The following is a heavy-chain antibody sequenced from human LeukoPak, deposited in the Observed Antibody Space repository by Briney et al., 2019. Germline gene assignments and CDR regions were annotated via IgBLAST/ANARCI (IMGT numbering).Heavy chain of an antibody. J-gene: IGHJ5*02. CDR1: GFTFSNYW. CDR3: ARDRYNWNDGFKFDP. D-gene: IGHD1-1*01. CDR2: ISTDGSST. Sequence: GGSLRLSCAASGFTFSNYWMHWVRQAPGKGLVWVSRISTDGSSTTYADSVKGRFTISRDNAKNTLYLQMNSLRAEDTAVYYCARDRYNWNDGFKFDPWGQGTLVTVSS. V-gene: IGHV3-74*03.